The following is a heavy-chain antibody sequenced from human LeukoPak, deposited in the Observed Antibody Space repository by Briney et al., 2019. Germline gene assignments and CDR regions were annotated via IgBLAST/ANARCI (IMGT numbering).Heavy chain of an antibody. CDR1: GFTFSSYA. V-gene: IGHV3-30-3*02. J-gene: IGHJ4*02. Sequence: GGSLRLSCAASGFTFSSYAMHWVRQAPGKGLEWVAVISYDGSNKYYADSVKGRFTISRDNSKNTLYLQMNSLRAEDTAVYYCAKKGYYDGSGYYMYYFDHWGQGTPVAVSS. CDR3: AKKGYYDGSGYYMYYFDH. D-gene: IGHD3-22*01. CDR2: ISYDGSNK.